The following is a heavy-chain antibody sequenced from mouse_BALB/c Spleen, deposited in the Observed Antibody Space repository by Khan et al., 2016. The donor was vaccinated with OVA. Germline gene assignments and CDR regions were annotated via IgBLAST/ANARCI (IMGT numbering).Heavy chain of an antibody. Sequence: EVKLQESGPGLVKPSQSLSLTCTVTGYSITSGYGWNWIRQFPGNKLEWMGYISYSGSTNYNPSLKSPISITRDTSKNQFFLQLNSVTTEDTATYYCARTARIKYWGQGTTLTVSS. CDR3: ARTARIKY. V-gene: IGHV3-2*02. D-gene: IGHD1-2*01. CDR2: ISYSGST. J-gene: IGHJ2*01. CDR1: GYSITSGYG.